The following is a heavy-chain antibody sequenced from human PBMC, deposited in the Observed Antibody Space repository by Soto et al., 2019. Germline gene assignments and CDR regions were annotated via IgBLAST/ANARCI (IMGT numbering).Heavy chain of an antibody. D-gene: IGHD2-21*02. J-gene: IGHJ4*02. CDR3: ARGGYCGGDCYSGPDY. CDR2: IIPIFGAA. CDR1: GGTFSSYA. V-gene: IGHV1-69*06. Sequence: SVKVSCKASGGTFSSYAISWVRQAPGQGLEWMGDIIPIFGAANYAQKFQGRVTITADKSTSTAYMELSSLRSEDTAVYYCARGGYCGGDCYSGPDYWGKGTLVTVS.